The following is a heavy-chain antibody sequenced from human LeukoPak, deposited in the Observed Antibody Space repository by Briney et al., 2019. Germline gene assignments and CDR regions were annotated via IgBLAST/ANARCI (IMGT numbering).Heavy chain of an antibody. V-gene: IGHV1-8*01. CDR1: GYAFSSYD. Sequence: ASVTVSCKASGYAFSSYDINWVRQAPGQGLEWMGWMNPKSGYSGSAQKFQGRVTMTRTTSITTAYMELSSLRSEDTAVYYCAKDGRVYDILTGPWFDPWGQGTLVTVSS. CDR3: AKDGRVYDILTGPWFDP. J-gene: IGHJ5*02. CDR2: MNPKSGYS. D-gene: IGHD3-9*01.